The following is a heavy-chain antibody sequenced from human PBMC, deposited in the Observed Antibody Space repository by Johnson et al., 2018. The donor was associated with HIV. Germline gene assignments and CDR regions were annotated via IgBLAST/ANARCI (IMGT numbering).Heavy chain of an antibody. Sequence: VQLVESGGGLIQPGGSLRLSCAASGFTVSSNYMSWVRQAPGKGLEWVSIIYSGGSTYYADSVMGRFTISRDNSKNTLYLQMNSLRADDTAVYYCASDLYCSGGSCQGGAFDIWGQGTMVSVSS. CDR3: ASDLYCSGGSCQGGAFDI. J-gene: IGHJ3*02. CDR2: IYSGGST. D-gene: IGHD2-15*01. V-gene: IGHV3-53*01. CDR1: GFTVSSNY.